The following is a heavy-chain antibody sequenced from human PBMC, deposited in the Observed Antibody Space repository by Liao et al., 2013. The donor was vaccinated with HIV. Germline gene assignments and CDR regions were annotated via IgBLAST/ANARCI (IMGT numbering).Heavy chain of an antibody. CDR3: ARGGTTVVFVWFDT. CDR2: VYTSGDT. V-gene: IGHV4-61*02. Sequence: QVQLQESGPGLVKPSQTLSLTCSVSGDAISGATYYWSWIRQPAGKGLEWIGRVYTSGDTTYNPSLKSRVAMSVDMSRNQFSLNLKSVTAADTALYYCARGGTTVVFVWFDTWGRGNPSVSVSS. J-gene: IGHJ5*02. D-gene: IGHD1-1*01. CDR1: GDAISGATYY.